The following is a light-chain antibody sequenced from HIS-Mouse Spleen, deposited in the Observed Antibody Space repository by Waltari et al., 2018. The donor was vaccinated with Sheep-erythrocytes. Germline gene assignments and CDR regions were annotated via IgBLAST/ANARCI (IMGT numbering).Light chain of an antibody. Sequence: QSVLTQPHSASGTPGPRVTISCSGSSSNIGRCYVSWYQQLPGTAPKLLIYRNNQRPSGVPDRFSGSKSGTSASLAISGLRSEDEADYYCAAWDDSLSRVFGGGTKLTVL. CDR3: AAWDDSLSRV. J-gene: IGLJ3*02. CDR2: RNN. V-gene: IGLV1-47*01. CDR1: SSNIGRCY.